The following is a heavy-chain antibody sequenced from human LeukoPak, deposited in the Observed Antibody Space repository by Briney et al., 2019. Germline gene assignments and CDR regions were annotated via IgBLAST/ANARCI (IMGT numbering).Heavy chain of an antibody. CDR3: ASQWPGELLDSHGDY. CDR1: GGTFSSYA. CDR2: IIPIFGTA. D-gene: IGHD1-26*01. Sequence: ASVKVSCKASGGTFSSYAISWVRQAPGQGLEWMGGIIPIFGTANYAQKFQGRVTITADESTSTAYMELSSLRSEDTVVYYCASQWPGELLDSHGDYWGQGTLVTVSS. J-gene: IGHJ4*02. V-gene: IGHV1-69*13.